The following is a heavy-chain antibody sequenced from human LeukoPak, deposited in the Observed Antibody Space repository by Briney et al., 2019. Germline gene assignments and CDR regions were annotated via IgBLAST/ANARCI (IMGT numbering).Heavy chain of an antibody. CDR1: GFTFSSYS. J-gene: IGHJ5*02. CDR2: ISSSGSTI. Sequence: PGGSLRLSCAASGFTFSSYSMNWVRQAPGKGLEWVSYISSSGSTIYYADSVKGRFTISRDNAKNSLYLQMNSLRAEDTAVYYCARAHGLGYCSGGSCYSAALGGWFDPWGQGTLVTVSS. V-gene: IGHV3-48*04. D-gene: IGHD2-15*01. CDR3: ARAHGLGYCSGGSCYSAALGGWFDP.